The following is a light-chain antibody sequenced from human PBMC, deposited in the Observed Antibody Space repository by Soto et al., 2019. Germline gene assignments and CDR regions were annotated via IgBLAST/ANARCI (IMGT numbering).Light chain of an antibody. Sequence: SVGDRVTITCRASQGIASSLAWYQQKAGKAPKLLIYAASTLESGVPSRFSGSGPGTEFTLTISSLQPEDFAIYYCQQFNSYPLTFGGGTKVEIK. CDR3: QQFNSYPLT. CDR1: QGIASS. CDR2: AAS. V-gene: IGKV1-9*01. J-gene: IGKJ4*01.